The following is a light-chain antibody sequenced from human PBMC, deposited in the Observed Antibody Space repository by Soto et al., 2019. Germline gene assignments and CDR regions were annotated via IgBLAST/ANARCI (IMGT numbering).Light chain of an antibody. V-gene: IGLV1-40*01. CDR1: SSNNGAGYD. CDR3: QSYDSSLSGYV. CDR2: GNS. Sequence: QSVLTQPPSVSGAPGRRVTISCTGSSSNNGAGYDVHWYQQLPGTAPKLLIYGNSNRPSGVPDRFSGSKSGTSASLAITGLQAEDEADYYCQSYDSSLSGYVFGTGTKVTVL. J-gene: IGLJ1*01.